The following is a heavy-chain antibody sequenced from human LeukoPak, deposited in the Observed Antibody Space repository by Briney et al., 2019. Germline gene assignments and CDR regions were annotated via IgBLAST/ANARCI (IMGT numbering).Heavy chain of an antibody. CDR3: ARRAVRGCRFDP. J-gene: IGHJ5*02. Sequence: PSETLSLTCTVSGGSNSSYYWSWIRQPPGKGLEWIGEINHSGSTNYNPSLKSRVTISVDTSKNQFSLKLSSVTAADTAVYYCARRAVRGCRFDPWGQGTLVTVSS. CDR2: INHSGST. V-gene: IGHV4-34*01. D-gene: IGHD3-10*01. CDR1: GGSNSSYY.